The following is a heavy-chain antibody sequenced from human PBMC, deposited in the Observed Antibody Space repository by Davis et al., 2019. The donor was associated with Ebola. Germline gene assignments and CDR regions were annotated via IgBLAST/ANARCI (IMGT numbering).Heavy chain of an antibody. CDR3: TTECRSSGWYMGC. D-gene: IGHD6-19*01. CDR1: GFTFSTYT. Sequence: GESLKISCAASGFTFSTYTMNWVRQAPGKGLEWVSRIKSKTDGGTTDYAAPVKGRFTISRDDSKNTLYLQMNSLKTEDTAVYYCTTECRSSGWYMGCWGQGTLVTVSS. J-gene: IGHJ4*02. CDR2: IKSKTDGGTT. V-gene: IGHV3-15*07.